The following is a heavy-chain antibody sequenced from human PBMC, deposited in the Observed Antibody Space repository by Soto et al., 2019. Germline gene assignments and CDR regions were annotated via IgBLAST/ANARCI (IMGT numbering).Heavy chain of an antibody. D-gene: IGHD3-9*01. CDR3: AKGSYPTPYYDILTGYSPLDYFDY. J-gene: IGHJ4*02. CDR2: ISGSGGST. CDR1: GFTFSSYA. V-gene: IGHV3-23*01. Sequence: GGSLRLSCAASGFTFSSYAMSWVRQAPGKGLEWVSAISGSGGSTYYADSVKGRFTISRDNSKNTLYLQMNSLRAEDTAVYYCAKGSYPTPYYDILTGYSPLDYFDYWGQGTLVTVSS.